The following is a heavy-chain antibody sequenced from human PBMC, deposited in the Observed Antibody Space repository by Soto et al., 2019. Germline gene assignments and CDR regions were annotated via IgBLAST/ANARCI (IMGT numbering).Heavy chain of an antibody. CDR2: INPNSGDT. D-gene: IGHD6-6*01. Sequence: ASVKVSCKASGYSFTGYYIHWVRQAPGQGLEWMGWINPNSGDTKYAQNFQGWVTMSRDTSISTAYMELSRLRSDDTAVYYCARGQFYEYSSSSHYFDNWGQGTLVTVSS. V-gene: IGHV1-2*04. CDR3: ARGQFYEYSSSSHYFDN. J-gene: IGHJ4*02. CDR1: GYSFTGYY.